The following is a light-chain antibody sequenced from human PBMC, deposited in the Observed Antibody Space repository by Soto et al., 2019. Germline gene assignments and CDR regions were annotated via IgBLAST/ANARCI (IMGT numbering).Light chain of an antibody. CDR3: HQTYDTLWT. CDR2: GAT. V-gene: IGKV1-39*01. Sequence: DIQLTQFPSFLSASVGDRVTITCRASQTVTRYLHWFQQKPGKAPKLVIFGATNLQTVVSSRFTGSGSGTDFTLTISGLQPEDFATYYCHQTYDTLWTFGQGTKV. CDR1: QTVTRY. J-gene: IGKJ1*01.